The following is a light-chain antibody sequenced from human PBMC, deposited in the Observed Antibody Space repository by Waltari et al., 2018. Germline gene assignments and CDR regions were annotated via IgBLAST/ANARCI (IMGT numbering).Light chain of an antibody. CDR3: QQYGRSPLT. Sequence: EIVLTQSPGTLSLSPGDGATLSCRASQSVSSNFLAWYQQKPGQAPRLLIYGASSRATGIPDKFSGSGSGTDFTLTINRLEPEDFAVYYCQQYGRSPLTFGGGTKVEIK. CDR1: QSVSSNF. J-gene: IGKJ4*01. CDR2: GAS. V-gene: IGKV3-20*01.